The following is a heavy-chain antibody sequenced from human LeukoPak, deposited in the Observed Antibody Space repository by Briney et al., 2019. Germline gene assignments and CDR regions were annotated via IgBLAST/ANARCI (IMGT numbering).Heavy chain of an antibody. CDR1: GYTFAGYY. J-gene: IGHJ4*02. V-gene: IGHV1-18*04. Sequence: ASVKVSCKASGYTFAGYYMHWVRQAPGQGLEWMGWINPNSGNTNYAQKLQGRVTMTTDTSTSTAYMELRSLRSDDTAVYYCARDRFFPYYDFWSGYYRQYYFDYWGQGTLVTVSS. D-gene: IGHD3-3*01. CDR3: ARDRFFPYYDFWSGYYRQYYFDY. CDR2: INPNSGNT.